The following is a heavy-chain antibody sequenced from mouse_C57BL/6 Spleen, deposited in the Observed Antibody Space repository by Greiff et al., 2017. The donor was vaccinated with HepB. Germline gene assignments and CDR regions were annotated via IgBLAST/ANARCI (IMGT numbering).Heavy chain of an antibody. J-gene: IGHJ2*01. Sequence: QVQLQQPGTELVKPGASVKLSCKASGYTFTSYWMHWVKQRPGQGLEWIGNINPSNGGTNYDEKFKSKATLTVDKSSSTAYMQLSSLTSEDSAVYYCARGDYGSSYVDYWGQGTTLTVSS. V-gene: IGHV1-53*01. CDR1: GYTFTSYW. CDR2: INPSNGGT. D-gene: IGHD1-1*01. CDR3: ARGDYGSSYVDY.